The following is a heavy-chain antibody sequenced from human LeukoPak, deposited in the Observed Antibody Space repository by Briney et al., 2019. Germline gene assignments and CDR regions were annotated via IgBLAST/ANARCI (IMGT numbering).Heavy chain of an antibody. D-gene: IGHD3-22*01. CDR2: IYTSGST. CDR3: ARGHAYYDSSGSCFDY. CDR1: GGSISSGSYY. V-gene: IGHV4-61*02. Sequence: SETLSLTCTVSGGSISSGSYYWSWIRQPAGKGLEWIGRIYTSGSTSYNPSLKSRVTISVDTSKNQFSLKLSSVTAADTAVYYCARGHAYYDSSGSCFDYWGQGTLVTVSS. J-gene: IGHJ4*02.